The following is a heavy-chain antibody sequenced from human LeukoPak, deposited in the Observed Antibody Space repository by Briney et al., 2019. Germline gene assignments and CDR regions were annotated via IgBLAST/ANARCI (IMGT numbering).Heavy chain of an antibody. J-gene: IGHJ5*02. D-gene: IGHD2-15*01. CDR3: ASLSEYCSAGSCYLGWFDP. V-gene: IGHV4-59*01. Sequence: SETLSLTCTVSGGSISSYYWSWIRQPPGKGLEWIGYIYYSGSTNYNPSLKSRVTMSVDTSKNQFSLKLNSVTAADTAVYYCASLSEYCSAGSCYLGWFDPWGQGTLVTVSS. CDR1: GGSISSYY. CDR2: IYYSGST.